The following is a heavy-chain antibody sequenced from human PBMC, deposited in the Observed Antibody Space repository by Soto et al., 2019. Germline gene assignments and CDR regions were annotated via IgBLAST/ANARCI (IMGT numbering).Heavy chain of an antibody. CDR3: ARVGTGSYNWFDP. D-gene: IGHD1-1*01. J-gene: IGHJ5*02. V-gene: IGHV3-74*01. CDR2: INSDGSST. Sequence: GGSLRLSCAASGFTFTSYWMHWVRQAPGKGLVWVSRINSDGSSTSYADSVKGRLTISRDNAKNTLYLQMDSLRAEDTAVYYCARVGTGSYNWFDPWGQGTLVTVSS. CDR1: GFTFTSYW.